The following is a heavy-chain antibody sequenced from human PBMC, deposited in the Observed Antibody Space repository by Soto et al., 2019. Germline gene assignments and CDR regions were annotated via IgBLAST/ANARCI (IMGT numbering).Heavy chain of an antibody. CDR1: GGSFSGYY. D-gene: IGHD2-8*01. J-gene: IGHJ6*02. CDR2: INHSGST. CDR3: ARGPGYCTNGVCYMLVRYGMDV. Sequence: SETLSLTCAVSGGSFSGYYWSWIRQPPGKGLEWIGEINHSGSTNYSPSLKSRVTISVDTSKNQFSLKLSSVTAADTAVYYCARGPGYCTNGVCYMLVRYGMDVWGQGTTVTSP. V-gene: IGHV4-34*01.